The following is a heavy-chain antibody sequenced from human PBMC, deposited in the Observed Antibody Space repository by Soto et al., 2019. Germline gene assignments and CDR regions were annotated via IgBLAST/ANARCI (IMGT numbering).Heavy chain of an antibody. Sequence: QVQLHESGPRLVKPPETLSLTCTVSDDFISSYYWNWIRQPAGKGLEWIGRVSTSGATNYNPSLESRVTMSVDTSKKQFSLKLTSVTAADTAVYFCARADYEILTGSYAMDVWGQGTTVTVSS. CDR1: DDFISSYY. CDR2: VSTSGAT. V-gene: IGHV4-4*07. J-gene: IGHJ6*02. CDR3: ARADYEILTGSYAMDV. D-gene: IGHD3-9*01.